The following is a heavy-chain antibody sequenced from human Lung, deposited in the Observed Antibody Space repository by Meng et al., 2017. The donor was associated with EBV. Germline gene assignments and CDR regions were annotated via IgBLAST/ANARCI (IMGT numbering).Heavy chain of an antibody. Sequence: QVQQVQSGAAVKKPGSSVKVACKTSGGSFSTYTFSWVRQAPGQGREWMGGLIPVLNKAKSAPRFQDRVTFTADETTTTAYMELSSLTFEDTAVYFCARGRGNQPLCDFWGQGTLVTVSS. CDR1: GGSFSTYT. V-gene: IGHV1-69*10. D-gene: IGHD2/OR15-2a*01. J-gene: IGHJ4*02. CDR2: LIPVLNKA. CDR3: ARGRGNQPLCDF.